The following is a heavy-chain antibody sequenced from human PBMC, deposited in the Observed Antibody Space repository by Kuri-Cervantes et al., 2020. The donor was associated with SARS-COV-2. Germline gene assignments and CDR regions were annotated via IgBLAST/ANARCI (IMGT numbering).Heavy chain of an antibody. Sequence: SETLSLTCTVSGGSISSGDYYWSWIRQPPGKGLEWIGYIYYSGSTYYNPSLKSRVTISVDTSKNQFSLKLSSVTAADTAVYYCARVAGDITIFGVVMKHFDYWGQGTLVTVSS. D-gene: IGHD3-3*01. V-gene: IGHV4-30-4*01. CDR2: IYYSGST. CDR1: GGSISSGDYY. CDR3: ARVAGDITIFGVVMKHFDY. J-gene: IGHJ4*02.